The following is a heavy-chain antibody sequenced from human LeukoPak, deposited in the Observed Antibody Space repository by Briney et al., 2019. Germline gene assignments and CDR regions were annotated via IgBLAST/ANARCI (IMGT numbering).Heavy chain of an antibody. V-gene: IGHV4-38-2*01. CDR3: ARHPDPYSSVDY. Sequence: SETLSLTCAVSGYSISSGYYWGWIRQPPGKGLEWIGSIYHSGSTYYNPSLKSRVTISVDTFKNQLSLKLSSVTAADTAVYYCARHPDPYSSVDYWGQGTLVTVSS. D-gene: IGHD6-19*01. J-gene: IGHJ4*02. CDR1: GYSISSGYY. CDR2: IYHSGST.